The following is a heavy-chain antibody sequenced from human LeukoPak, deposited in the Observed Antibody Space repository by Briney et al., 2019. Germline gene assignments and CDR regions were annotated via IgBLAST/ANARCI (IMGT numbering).Heavy chain of an antibody. J-gene: IGHJ3*02. D-gene: IGHD3-3*01. CDR2: IYHSGST. V-gene: IGHV4-38-2*02. CDR3: AREREVDFWSGYYGGDAFDI. CDR1: GYSISSGYY. Sequence: SETLSLTCTVSGYSISSGYYWGWIRQPPGKGLEWIGSIYHSGSTYYNPSLKSRVTISVDTSKNQFSLKLSSVTAADTAVYYCAREREVDFWSGYYGGDAFDIWGQGTMVTVSS.